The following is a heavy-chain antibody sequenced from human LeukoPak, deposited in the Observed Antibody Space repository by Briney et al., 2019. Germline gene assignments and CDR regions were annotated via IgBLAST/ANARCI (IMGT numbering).Heavy chain of an antibody. J-gene: IGHJ4*02. V-gene: IGHV4-39*07. CDR2: IYYSGNT. Sequence: SETLSLTCTVSGGSISSSSYYWGWIRQPPGKGLEWIGSIYYSGNTYYSPSLKSRVTISVDTSKNQFSLKLRSVTAADTAVYYRARDQRIVGATFDYWGQGTLVTVSS. CDR3: ARDQRIVGATFDY. CDR1: GGSISSSSYY. D-gene: IGHD1-26*01.